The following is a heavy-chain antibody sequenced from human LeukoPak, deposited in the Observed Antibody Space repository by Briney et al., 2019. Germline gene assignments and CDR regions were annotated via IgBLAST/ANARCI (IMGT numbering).Heavy chain of an antibody. V-gene: IGHV3-9*01. CDR2: FSLDSDNV. J-gene: IGHJ3*01. Sequence: PGGSLRLSCGASGFTFHEKYAMHWVRQAPGKGLEWVSGFSLDSDNVGYADSVRGRFTVSRDRAKNSLYLQMNSLRAEDTALYYCARSQSGVFDVWGQGTMVTVSS. CDR3: ARSQSGVFDV. D-gene: IGHD2-8*01. CDR1: GFTFHEKYA.